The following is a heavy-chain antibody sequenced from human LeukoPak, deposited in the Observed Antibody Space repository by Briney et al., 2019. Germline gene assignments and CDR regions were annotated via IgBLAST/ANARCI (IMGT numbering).Heavy chain of an antibody. CDR3: ARGLSSWSGGHYFDS. CDR1: GGSLTSYY. Sequence: SETLSLTCAVSGGSLTSYYRSWIRQSAEEGLEWIGRIYATGPTNYSPSLKSRITMSADTSKNQFSLTLSSTTAADTAIYYCARGLSSWSGGHYFDSWGQGALVVVSS. V-gene: IGHV4-4*07. D-gene: IGHD3-3*01. J-gene: IGHJ4*02. CDR2: IYATGPT.